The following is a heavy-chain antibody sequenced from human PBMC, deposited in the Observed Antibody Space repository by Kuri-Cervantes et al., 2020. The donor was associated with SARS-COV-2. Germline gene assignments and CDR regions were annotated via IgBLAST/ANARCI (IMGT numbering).Heavy chain of an antibody. J-gene: IGHJ4*02. Sequence: GGSLRLSCVASGFTFRDYYMSWSRQAPGKGLEWISYISSSDSTTYYADSVKGRVTISRDNAKRTLFLQVNSLRVDDTAVCYCSRDQVSAAGTANYWGQGALVTVSS. CDR3: SRDQVSAAGTANY. CDR1: GFTFRDYY. D-gene: IGHD6-13*01. CDR2: ISSSDSTT. V-gene: IGHV3-11*01.